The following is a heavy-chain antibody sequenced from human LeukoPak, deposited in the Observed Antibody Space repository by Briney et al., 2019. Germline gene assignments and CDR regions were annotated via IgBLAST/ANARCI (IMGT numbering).Heavy chain of an antibody. CDR3: ARTYYSGSGTYQRWFDP. J-gene: IGHJ5*02. Sequence: PGRSLRLSCAASGFTFSSYDMHWVRQAPGKGLEWVAVISYDGSNKYYAESVKGRFTISRDNTKNTLYLQMDSLRAEDTAVYYCARTYYSGSGTYQRWFDPWGQGTLVTVSS. V-gene: IGHV3-30*03. CDR2: ISYDGSNK. D-gene: IGHD3-10*01. CDR1: GFTFSSYD.